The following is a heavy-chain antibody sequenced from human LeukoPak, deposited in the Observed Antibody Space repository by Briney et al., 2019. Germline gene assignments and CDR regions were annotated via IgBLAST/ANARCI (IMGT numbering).Heavy chain of an antibody. J-gene: IGHJ4*02. D-gene: IGHD3-3*01. CDR3: ARSTEWFADY. Sequence: PGGSLRLSCAASGFDFSVYSMNWVRQAPGKGLEWISYITSDRNTIYYADSVRGRFTISRDNAKKSVYLELSNLRADDTAMYYCARSTEWFADYWGRGTLVTVSS. CDR2: ITSDRNTI. V-gene: IGHV3-48*01. CDR1: GFDFSVYS.